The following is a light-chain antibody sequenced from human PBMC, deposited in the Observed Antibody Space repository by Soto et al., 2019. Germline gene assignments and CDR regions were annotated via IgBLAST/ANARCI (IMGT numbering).Light chain of an antibody. CDR2: QDN. CDR1: KLGDEY. Sequence: SYELTQPPSVSVSPGQTATITCSGDKLGDEYACWYQQKPGQSPVLVIYQDNKRPSGIPERFSGSNSGNTATLTISGTQAMDEADYYCQTWDSNTGGFGGGTKLTVL. J-gene: IGLJ3*02. V-gene: IGLV3-1*01. CDR3: QTWDSNTGG.